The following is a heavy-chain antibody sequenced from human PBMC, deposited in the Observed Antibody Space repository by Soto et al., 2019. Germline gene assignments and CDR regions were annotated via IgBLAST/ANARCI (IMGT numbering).Heavy chain of an antibody. CDR2: ISGSGGST. Sequence: EVQLLESGGGLVQPGGSLRLSCAASGFTFSSYAMSWVRQAPGKGLEWVSAISGSGGSTYYADSVKGRFTISRDNSKNTLYLQMNSLRAEDTAVYYCATERVVVVAATPDAFDIWGQGTMVTVSS. J-gene: IGHJ3*02. D-gene: IGHD2-15*01. CDR3: ATERVVVVAATPDAFDI. CDR1: GFTFSSYA. V-gene: IGHV3-23*01.